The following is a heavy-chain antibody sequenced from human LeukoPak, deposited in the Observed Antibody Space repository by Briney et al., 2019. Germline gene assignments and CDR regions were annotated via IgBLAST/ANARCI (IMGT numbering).Heavy chain of an antibody. CDR3: ARASGSFDY. CDR1: GFPFSIYG. J-gene: IGHJ4*02. Sequence: GGSLRLSCGASGFPFSIYGMHWVRQSPGKGLEWVAVIWNDGSNKYYADSVKGRFTISRDNSKNTLFLQMNSLRAEGTAVYYCARASGSFDYWGQGTLVTVSS. CDR2: IWNDGSNK. D-gene: IGHD1-26*01. V-gene: IGHV3-33*01.